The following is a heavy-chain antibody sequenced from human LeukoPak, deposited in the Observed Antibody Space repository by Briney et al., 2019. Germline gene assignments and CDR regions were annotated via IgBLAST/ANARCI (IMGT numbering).Heavy chain of an antibody. CDR1: GYTFTGYY. CDR2: INPNSGGT. CDR3: ARDLVXAIEGLDY. D-gene: IGHD1-26*01. V-gene: IGHV1-2*02. J-gene: IGHJ4*02. Sequence: ASVKVSCKASGYTFTGYYMHWVRQAPGQGLEWMGWINPNSGGTNYAQKFQGRVTMTRDTSISTAYMELSRLRSDDTAVYYCARDLVXAIEGLDYWGQGTLVTVSS.